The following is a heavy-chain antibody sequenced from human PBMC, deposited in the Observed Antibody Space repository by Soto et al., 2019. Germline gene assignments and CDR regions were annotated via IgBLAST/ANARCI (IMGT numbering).Heavy chain of an antibody. CDR1: GGSISSYY. CDR2: IYYSGST. J-gene: IGHJ4*02. D-gene: IGHD1-1*01. Sequence: SETPSLTCTVSGGSISSYYWSWIRQPPGKGLEWIGYIYYSGSTNYNPSLKSRVTISVDTSKNQFSLKLSSVTAADTAVYYCARDSTGTTLAFDYWGQGTLVTVSS. CDR3: ARDSTGTTLAFDY. V-gene: IGHV4-59*01.